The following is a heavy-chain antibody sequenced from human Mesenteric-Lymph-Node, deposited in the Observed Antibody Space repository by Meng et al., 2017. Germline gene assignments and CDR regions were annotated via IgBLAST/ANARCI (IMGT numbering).Heavy chain of an antibody. V-gene: IGHV4-31*03. CDR1: GGSISSGGYY. J-gene: IGHJ5*02. CDR2: IYYSGST. Sequence: QVQLQESGPGLVKPSQTLSLTCTVSGGSISSGGYYWSWIRQHPGKGLEWIGYIYYSGSTYYNPSLKSRVTISVDTSKNQFSLKLSSVTAAGTAVYYCARGLRFPPMIVVVPAAIHNWFDPWGQGTLVTVSS. D-gene: IGHD2-2*01. CDR3: ARGLRFPPMIVVVPAAIHNWFDP.